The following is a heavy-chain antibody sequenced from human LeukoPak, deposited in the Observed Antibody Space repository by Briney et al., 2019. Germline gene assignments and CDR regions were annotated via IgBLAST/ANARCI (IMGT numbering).Heavy chain of an antibody. D-gene: IGHD2-21*02. Sequence: PSETLSLTCTVSGGSISSRSYYWGWIRQPPGKGLEWIGSVYYSGTTYYNPSLKSRVTISVDTSKNQFSLKLLSVAAADTAVYYCARLKSYCGGDCYPDQFHNWGQGTLVTVSS. V-gene: IGHV4-39*01. CDR1: GGSISSRSYY. J-gene: IGHJ4*02. CDR2: VYYSGTT. CDR3: ARLKSYCGGDCYPDQFHN.